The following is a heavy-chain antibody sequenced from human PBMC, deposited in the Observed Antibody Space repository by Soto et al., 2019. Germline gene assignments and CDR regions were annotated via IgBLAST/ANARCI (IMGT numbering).Heavy chain of an antibody. CDR3: AKLVTSSSQF. Sequence: VPWAAVGGNFVNFGRRRARQAPGKGLEWVSAIGGSGGTTYYADSVKGRFTISRDNSKNTLYLQMNSLRADDTALYYCAKLVTSSSQFWGQGSLVTVSS. J-gene: IGHJ4*02. CDR2: IGGSGGTT. V-gene: IGHV3-23*01. D-gene: IGHD1-26*01. CDR1: GGNFVNFG.